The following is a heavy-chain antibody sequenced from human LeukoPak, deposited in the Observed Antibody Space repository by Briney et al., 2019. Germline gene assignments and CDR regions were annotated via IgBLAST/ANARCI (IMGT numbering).Heavy chain of an antibody. Sequence: SVKVSCKASGGTFSSYAISWVRQAPGQGLEWMGGIIPIFGTANYAQKFQGRVTITADESTSTAYMELSSLRSEDTAVYYYATDMVGYCSSNGCYSEAYWGQGTLVTVSS. J-gene: IGHJ4*02. CDR1: GGTFSSYA. CDR2: IIPIFGTA. V-gene: IGHV1-69*13. D-gene: IGHD2-15*01. CDR3: ATDMVGYCSSNGCYSEAY.